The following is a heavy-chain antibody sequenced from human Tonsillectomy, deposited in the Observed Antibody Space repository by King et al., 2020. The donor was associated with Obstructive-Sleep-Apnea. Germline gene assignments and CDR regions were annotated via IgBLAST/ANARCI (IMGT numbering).Heavy chain of an antibody. CDR1: GFTFSNSW. J-gene: IGHJ4*02. V-gene: IGHV3-74*01. CDR2: INSDGRET. CDR3: ARDYYYTIDY. D-gene: IGHD1-26*01. Sequence: VQLVESGGGLVQPGGSLRLSCAASGFTFSNSWIHWVRQAPGKGLLWVSRINSDGRETIYADSVKGRFTISRDNAKNTVYLQMNSLTAEDTAVYYCARDYYYTIDYWGQGTLVTVSS.